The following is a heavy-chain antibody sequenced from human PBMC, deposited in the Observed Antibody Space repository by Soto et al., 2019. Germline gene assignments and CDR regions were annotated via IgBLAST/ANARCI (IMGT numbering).Heavy chain of an antibody. V-gene: IGHV3-33*01. CDR2: IWYDGSNK. D-gene: IGHD2-21*02. Sequence: GGSLRLSCAASGFTFSSYGMHWVRQAPGKGLEWVAVIWYDGSNKYYADSVKGRFTISRDNSKNTLYLQMNSLRAEDTAVYYCARGDQVVTGPAAGRGLGLLSPQYYYYYGMDVWGQGTTVTVSS. CDR3: ARGDQVVTGPAAGRGLGLLSPQYYYYYGMDV. CDR1: GFTFSSYG. J-gene: IGHJ6*02.